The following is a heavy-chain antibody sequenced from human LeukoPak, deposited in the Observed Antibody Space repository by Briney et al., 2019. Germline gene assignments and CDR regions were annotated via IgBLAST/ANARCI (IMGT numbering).Heavy chain of an antibody. CDR2: IYISGST. D-gene: IGHD2-15*01. Sequence: SETLSLTCTVSGGSISSGSYYWSWIRQPAGKGLEWIGRIYISGSTNYNPSLKSRVTISVDTSKNQFSLKLSSVTAAGTAVYYCARGKYCSGGSCYATYYYMDVWGKGTTVTVSS. CDR3: ARGKYCSGGSCYATYYYMDV. CDR1: GGSISSGSYY. J-gene: IGHJ6*03. V-gene: IGHV4-61*02.